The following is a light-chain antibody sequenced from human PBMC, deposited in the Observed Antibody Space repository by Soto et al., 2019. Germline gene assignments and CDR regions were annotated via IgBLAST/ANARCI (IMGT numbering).Light chain of an antibody. J-gene: IGKJ2*01. CDR1: QSVSSNY. CDR2: GAF. V-gene: IGKV3-20*01. CDR3: QQYGSSPMYT. Sequence: EIVLTQSPGILSLSPGERATLSCRASQSVSSNYLAWYQQKPGQAPRLLIYGAFSRATGIPERFSGSGSGTHFTLTISRVEPEEFAVYYCQQYGSSPMYTFGQGTKLEIK.